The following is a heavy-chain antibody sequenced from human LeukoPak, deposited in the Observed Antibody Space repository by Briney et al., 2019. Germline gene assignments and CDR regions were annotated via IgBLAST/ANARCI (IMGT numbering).Heavy chain of an antibody. D-gene: IGHD3-10*01. CDR2: IRYDGSNK. V-gene: IGHV3-30*02. CDR3: ARAMVRGVIYLVY. CDR1: GFTFSSNG. J-gene: IGHJ4*02. Sequence: GGSLRLSCAASGFTFSSNGMHWVRQAPGKGLEWVAFIRYDGSNKYYADSVKGRFTISRDNSKNTLYLQMNSLRAEDTAVYYCARAMVRGVIYLVYWGQGTLVTVSS.